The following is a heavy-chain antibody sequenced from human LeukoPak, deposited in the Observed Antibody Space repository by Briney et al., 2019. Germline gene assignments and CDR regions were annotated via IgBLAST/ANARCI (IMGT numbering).Heavy chain of an antibody. D-gene: IGHD2-2*01. Sequence: GGSLRLSCAASGFTFSSYGMHWVRQAPGKGLEWVAFIRYDGSNKYYADSVKGRFTISRDNSKNTLYLQMNSLRAEDTAVYYCAKDQRSRKYQLPGGCFDYWGQGTLVTVSS. V-gene: IGHV3-30*02. CDR1: GFTFSSYG. J-gene: IGHJ4*02. CDR2: IRYDGSNK. CDR3: AKDQRSRKYQLPGGCFDY.